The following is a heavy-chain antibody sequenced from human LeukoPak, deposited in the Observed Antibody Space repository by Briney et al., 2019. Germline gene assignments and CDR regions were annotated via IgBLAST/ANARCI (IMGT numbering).Heavy chain of an antibody. CDR1: GFTFSDYY. CDR2: ISSSGSTI. CDR3: ARDTFYYYDSSGYPDY. Sequence: PGGSLRLSCAASGFTFSDYYMSWIRQAPGKGLEWVSYISSSGSTIYYADSVKGRFTISRDNSKNTLYLQMNSLRAEDTAVYYCARDTFYYYDSSGYPDYWGQGTLVTVSS. J-gene: IGHJ4*02. D-gene: IGHD3-22*01. V-gene: IGHV3-11*04.